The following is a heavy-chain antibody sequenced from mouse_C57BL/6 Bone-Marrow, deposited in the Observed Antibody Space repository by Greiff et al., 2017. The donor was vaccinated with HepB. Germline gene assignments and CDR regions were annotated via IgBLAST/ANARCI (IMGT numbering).Heavy chain of an antibody. Sequence: DVKLVESGGGLVKPGGSLKLSCAASGFTFSSYTMSWVRQTPDKRLEWVATISSGGSYTYYPDSVKGRFTISRDNAKNTLYLQMSSLKSEDTAMYYCARHRQLRDGLAYWGQESLVTVSA. V-gene: IGHV5-6*03. CDR2: ISSGGSYT. J-gene: IGHJ3*01. D-gene: IGHD3-2*02. CDR3: ARHRQLRDGLAY. CDR1: GFTFSSYT.